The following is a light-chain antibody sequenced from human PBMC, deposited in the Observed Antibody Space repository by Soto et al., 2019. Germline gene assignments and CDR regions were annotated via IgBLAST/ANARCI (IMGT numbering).Light chain of an antibody. V-gene: IGKV3-15*01. CDR2: GAS. CDR3: QQYNNWPPSII. CDR1: ESVSSN. Sequence: VMTQSPATLYVSPGERANISCRASESVSSNLAWYQQRPGQAPRLLIYGASTRATDTPVRFRGSGSGTEFTLTISSLQSEDFAVYYCQQYNNWPPSIIFGQGTRL. J-gene: IGKJ5*01.